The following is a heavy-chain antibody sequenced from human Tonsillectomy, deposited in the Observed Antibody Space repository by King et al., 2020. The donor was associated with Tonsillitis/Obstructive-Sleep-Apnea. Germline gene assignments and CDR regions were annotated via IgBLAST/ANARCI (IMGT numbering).Heavy chain of an antibody. CDR2: ISYDGTNK. J-gene: IGHJ4*02. D-gene: IGHD4-17*01. CDR1: GFTFSSYA. Sequence: VQLVESGGGVVQPGRSLRLSCAASGFTFSSYAMHWVRQAPGKGLEWVAVISYDGTNKYCADSVKGRFTISRDNSKNTLYLQMNSLRAEDTAVYYCARDPADYGDYYFDYWGQGTLVTVSS. V-gene: IGHV3-30*04. CDR3: ARDPADYGDYYFDY.